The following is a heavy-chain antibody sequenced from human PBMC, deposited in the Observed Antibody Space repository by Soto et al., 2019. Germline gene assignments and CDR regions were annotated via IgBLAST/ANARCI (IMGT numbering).Heavy chain of an antibody. Sequence: ISSYICCWLRQPQKKGLECIGYIDYSGSTNYNPSLKSRVTISVDTSKNKFSLKLSSVTAADTAVYYCAICSSEKTSSDIDTRAQRAAVTVSA. CDR3: AICSSEKTSSDIDT. D-gene: IGHD3-10*02. J-gene: IGHJ5*02. CDR1: ISSYI. CDR2: IDYSGST. V-gene: IGHV4-59*01.